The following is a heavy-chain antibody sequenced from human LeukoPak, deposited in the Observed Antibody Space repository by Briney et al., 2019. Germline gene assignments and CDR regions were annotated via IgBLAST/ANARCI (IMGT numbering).Heavy chain of an antibody. CDR2: ISSSGSTI. J-gene: IGHJ4*02. Sequence: GGSLRLSCAASGFNFSSYEMNWVRQAPGKGLEWVSYISSSGSTIYYADSVKGRFTISRDNAKNSLYLQMNSLRAEDTAVYYCARDSYSSSWDYWGQGTLVTVSS. D-gene: IGHD6-6*01. CDR1: GFNFSSYE. V-gene: IGHV3-48*03. CDR3: ARDSYSSSWDY.